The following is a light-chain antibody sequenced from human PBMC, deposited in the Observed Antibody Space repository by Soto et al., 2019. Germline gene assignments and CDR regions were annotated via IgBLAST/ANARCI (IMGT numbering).Light chain of an antibody. CDR2: DAS. Sequence: EIVLTQSPATLSLSPGERATLSCRASQSVSSYLAWYQQKPGQAPRLLIYDASNRAPGIPARFSGNGSGTDFTLTISKLRAEVFAVYYCQQRRHWPPIPFGQGARLEIK. J-gene: IGKJ5*01. CDR1: QSVSSY. CDR3: QQRRHWPPIP. V-gene: IGKV3-11*01.